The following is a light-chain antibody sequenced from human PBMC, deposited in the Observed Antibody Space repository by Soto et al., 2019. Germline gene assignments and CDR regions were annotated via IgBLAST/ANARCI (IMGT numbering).Light chain of an antibody. V-gene: IGLV2-14*01. CDR2: EVS. Sequence: QSVLTQPASVSGSPGQSITISCTGTSSDVGGYNYVSWYRQHPGKAPKLMIYEVSNRPSGVSNRFSGSKSGNTASLTISGLQAEDEADYYCSSYTSSSTLWVFGGGTKVTVL. CDR3: SSYTSSSTLWV. J-gene: IGLJ3*02. CDR1: SSDVGGYNY.